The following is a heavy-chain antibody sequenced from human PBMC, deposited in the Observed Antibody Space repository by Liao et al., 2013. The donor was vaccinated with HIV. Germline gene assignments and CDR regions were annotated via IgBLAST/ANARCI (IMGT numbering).Heavy chain of an antibody. Sequence: QVQLQESGPGLVKPSQTLSLTCTVSGGSISSGSYYWSWIRQPAGKGLEWIGRIYTSGSTNYSPSLKSRVTISVDTSKNQFSLKLSSVTAADTAVYYCARSHLLTGFLEWTPLDSWGQGTLVTVSS. J-gene: IGHJ4*02. CDR2: IYTSGST. D-gene: IGHD3-3*01. CDR1: GGSISSGSYY. CDR3: ARSHLLTGFLEWTPLDS. V-gene: IGHV4-61*02.